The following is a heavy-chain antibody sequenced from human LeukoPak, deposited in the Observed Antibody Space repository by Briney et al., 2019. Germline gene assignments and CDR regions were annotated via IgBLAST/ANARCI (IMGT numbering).Heavy chain of an antibody. CDR1: GFTFSSYA. CDR2: ISGGGGST. V-gene: IGHV3-23*01. CDR3: TTDLSSYYDREFDAFDI. Sequence: GGSLRLSCAASGFTFSSYAMSWVRQAPGKGLEWVSVISGGGGSTYYADSVKGRFTVSRDNSKNTLYLQMNSLKTEDTAVYYCTTDLSSYYDREFDAFDIWGQGTMVTVSS. D-gene: IGHD3-22*01. J-gene: IGHJ3*02.